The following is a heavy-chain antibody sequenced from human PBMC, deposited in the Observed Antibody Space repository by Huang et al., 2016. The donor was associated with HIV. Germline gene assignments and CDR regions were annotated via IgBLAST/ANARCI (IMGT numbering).Heavy chain of an antibody. J-gene: IGHJ4*02. CDR1: GFTFNNFG. CDR2: ISYDGSSG. D-gene: IGHD2-15*01. Sequence: QVQLVESGGGVVQPGRSLRLSCVASGFTFNNFGMPWVRQAPGEGLEWVSVISYDGSSGRYSESVKGRFTISRDNPMDTLYLQMNSLRPDDTAVYYCAKESRWYSDLDNWGQGTLVTVSS. V-gene: IGHV3-30*18. CDR3: AKESRWYSDLDN.